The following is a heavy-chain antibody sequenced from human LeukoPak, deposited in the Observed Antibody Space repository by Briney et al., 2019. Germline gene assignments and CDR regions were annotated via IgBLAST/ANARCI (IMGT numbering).Heavy chain of an antibody. CDR1: GLTFSTYW. V-gene: IGHV3-74*01. CDR2: INTDGSST. J-gene: IGHJ4*02. CDR3: TRSGYSSGFDY. D-gene: IGHD6-19*01. Sequence: PGGSLRLSCAASGLTFSTYWMHWVRQAPGKGLVWVSHINTDGSSTNYADSVKDRFTISRDNAKNTLYLQMNSLRDEDTAVYYCTRSGYSSGFDYWGQGTLVTVSS.